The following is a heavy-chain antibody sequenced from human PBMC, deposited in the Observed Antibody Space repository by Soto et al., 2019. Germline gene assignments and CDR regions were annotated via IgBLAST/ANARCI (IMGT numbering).Heavy chain of an antibody. CDR3: ARGPPFH. D-gene: IGHD3-16*01. CDR2: IYHSGSI. CDR1: GGSISSGGYS. J-gene: IGHJ4*02. Sequence: PSETLSLTCAVSGGSISSGGYSWSWIRQPPGKGLEWIGYIYHSGSIYYNPSLKSRVTISVDRSKNQFSLKLSSVTAADTAVYYCARGPPFHWGQGTLVTSPQ. V-gene: IGHV4-30-2*01.